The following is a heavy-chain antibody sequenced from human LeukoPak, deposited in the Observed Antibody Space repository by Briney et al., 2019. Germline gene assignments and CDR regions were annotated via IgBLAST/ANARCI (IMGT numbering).Heavy chain of an antibody. CDR1: GYTFTNYY. V-gene: IGHV1-46*01. J-gene: IGHJ4*02. D-gene: IGHD3/OR15-3a*01. Sequence: ASVKVSCKASGYTFTNYYMHWGRQAPGQGLEWMGIINPSGGGTSYAQKFQGRVTVTWDTSTSTVYMELSSLRSEDTAVYYCARSGLIFGLVIETHFDSWGQGTLVTVSS. CDR3: ARSGLIFGLVIETHFDS. CDR2: INPSGGGT.